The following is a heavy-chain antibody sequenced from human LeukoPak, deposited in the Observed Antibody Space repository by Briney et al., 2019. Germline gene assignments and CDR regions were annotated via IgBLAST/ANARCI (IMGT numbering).Heavy chain of an antibody. D-gene: IGHD3-10*01. CDR2: ISSSSSYI. V-gene: IGHV3-21*01. Sequence: GGSLRLSCAASGFTFSGYSMNWVRQAPGKGLEWVSSISSSSSYIYYADSVKGRFTISRDNAKNSLYLQMNSLRAEDTAVYYCARGYYGSGSILSYWGQGTLVTVSS. CDR3: ARGYYGSGSILSY. CDR1: GFTFSGYS. J-gene: IGHJ4*02.